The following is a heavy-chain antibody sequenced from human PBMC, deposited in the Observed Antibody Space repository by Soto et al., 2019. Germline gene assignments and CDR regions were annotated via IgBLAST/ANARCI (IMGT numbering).Heavy chain of an antibody. CDR2: IGTAGDT. V-gene: IGHV3-13*01. J-gene: IGHJ6*02. D-gene: IGHD2-21*02. Sequence: GGSLRLSCAASGFTFSSYDMHWVRQATGKGLEWVSAIGTAGDTYYPGSVKGRFTISRENAKNSLYLQMNSLRAGETAVYYCARYETAAGGMDVWGQGTTVTVSS. CDR3: ARYETAAGGMDV. CDR1: GFTFSSYD.